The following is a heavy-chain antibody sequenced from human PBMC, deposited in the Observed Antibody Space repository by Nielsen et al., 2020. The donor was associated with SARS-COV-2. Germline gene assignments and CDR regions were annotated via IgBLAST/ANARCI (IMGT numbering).Heavy chain of an antibody. CDR2: INWNGGST. V-gene: IGHV3-20*01. CDR3: ARDRGKQWLVLDGMDV. D-gene: IGHD6-19*01. CDR1: GFTFDDYG. J-gene: IGHJ6*02. Sequence: GESLKISCAASGFTFDDYGMSWVRQAPGKGLEWVSGINWNGGSTGYADSVKGRFTISRDNAKNSLYLQMNSLRAEDTALYHCARDRGKQWLVLDGMDVWGQGTTVTVSS.